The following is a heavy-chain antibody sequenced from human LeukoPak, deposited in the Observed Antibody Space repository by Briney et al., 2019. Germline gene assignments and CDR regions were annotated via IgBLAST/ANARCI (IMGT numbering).Heavy chain of an antibody. CDR1: GGSISSSSYY. Sequence: PSETLSLTCTVSGGSISSSSYYWGWIRQPPGKGLEWIGSIYYSGSTSYNPSLKSRVTISVDTSKKQFSLKLSSVTAADTAVYYCARSSEGRYYYDSSGYSYFYYYMDVWGKGTTVTISS. D-gene: IGHD3-22*01. CDR2: IYYSGST. CDR3: ARSSEGRYYYDSSGYSYFYYYMDV. J-gene: IGHJ6*03. V-gene: IGHV4-39*07.